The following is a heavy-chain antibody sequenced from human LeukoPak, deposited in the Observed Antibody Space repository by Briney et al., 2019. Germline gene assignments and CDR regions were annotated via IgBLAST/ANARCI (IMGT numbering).Heavy chain of an antibody. J-gene: IGHJ4*02. D-gene: IGHD3-10*01. Sequence: GGSLRLSCAASGFTVSTNYMNWVRQAPGKGLEWVSVIYSGGNSYYADSVKGRFTISRDNSKNTLYLQMNSLRAEDTAVYYCARYYGSGSYTRDDIYYFDYWGQGTLVTVSS. CDR2: IYSGGNS. CDR1: GFTVSTNY. CDR3: ARYYGSGSYTRDDIYYFDY. V-gene: IGHV3-53*01.